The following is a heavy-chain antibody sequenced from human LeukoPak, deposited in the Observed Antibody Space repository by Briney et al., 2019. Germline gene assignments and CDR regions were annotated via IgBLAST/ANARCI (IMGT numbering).Heavy chain of an antibody. CDR1: GGSISSYY. D-gene: IGHD5-24*01. J-gene: IGHJ3*02. Sequence: PSETLSLTCTVSGGSISSYYWSWIRQPPGKGLEWIGYIYYSGSTNYNPSLKSRVTISVDTSKNQFSLKLSSVTAADTAVYYCARGIKRWRQSDAFDIWGQGTMVTVSS. CDR3: ARGIKRWRQSDAFDI. CDR2: IYYSGST. V-gene: IGHV4-59*01.